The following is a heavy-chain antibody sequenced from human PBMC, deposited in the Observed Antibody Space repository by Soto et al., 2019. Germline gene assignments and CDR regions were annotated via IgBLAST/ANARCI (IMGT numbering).Heavy chain of an antibody. CDR2: VHYSWGS. J-gene: IGHJ6*02. CDR3: ARQGLGAIHGLVDV. Sequence: SETLSLTCTVSGGSISSYHWSWIRQTPGKGLEWIGYVHYSWGSNYNPSLKSRVAISLDTSKSQFSLKLTSVTAADTALYYCARQGLGAIHGLVDVWGQGTTVTVSS. CDR1: GGSISSYH. V-gene: IGHV4-59*08. D-gene: IGHD3-10*01.